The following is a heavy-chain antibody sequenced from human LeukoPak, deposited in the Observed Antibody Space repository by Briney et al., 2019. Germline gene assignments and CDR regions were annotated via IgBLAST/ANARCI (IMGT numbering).Heavy chain of an antibody. CDR3: AALDTAMFYDY. Sequence: KASETLFLTCTVSGGSISSYYWSWIRQPAGKGLEWIGRIYTSGSTNYNPSLKSRVTISVDKSKNQFSLKLSSVTAADTAVYYCAALDTAMFYDYWGQGTLVTVSS. D-gene: IGHD5-18*01. V-gene: IGHV4-4*07. CDR2: IYTSGST. J-gene: IGHJ4*02. CDR1: GGSISSYY.